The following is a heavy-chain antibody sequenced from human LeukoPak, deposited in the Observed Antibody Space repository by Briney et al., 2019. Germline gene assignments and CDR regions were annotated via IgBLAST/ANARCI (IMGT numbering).Heavy chain of an antibody. CDR2: ISGSGGST. CDR3: AKDSEFEWFPN. CDR1: GFTFSSYA. V-gene: IGHV3-23*01. J-gene: IGHJ4*02. Sequence: GGSLRLSCAASGFTFSSYAMSWVRQAPGKGMEWVSAISGSGGSTYYADSVKGRFTIPRDNSKNTLYLQMNSLRAEDTAVYYCAKDSEFEWFPNWGQGTLVTVSS. D-gene: IGHD3-9*01.